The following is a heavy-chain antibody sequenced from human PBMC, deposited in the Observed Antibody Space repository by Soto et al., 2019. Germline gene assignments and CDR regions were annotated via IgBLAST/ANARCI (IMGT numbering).Heavy chain of an antibody. J-gene: IGHJ6*02. CDR1: GITLAAHG. V-gene: IGHV3-33*01. CDR2: SWYDGKN. D-gene: IGHD2-8*01. Sequence: QEQLVESGGGMVHPGTSLRLSCVTSGITLAAHGMHWVRQAPGKGLEWVALSWYDGKNFYGDSVKGRFTISRDTSTVFLDNRSLRPDDTAVYFCARVRNNNDKRLDVWGQGTTVIV. CDR3: ARVRNNNDKRLDV.